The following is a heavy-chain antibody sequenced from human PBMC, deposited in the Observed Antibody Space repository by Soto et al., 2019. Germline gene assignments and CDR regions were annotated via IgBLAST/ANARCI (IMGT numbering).Heavy chain of an antibody. CDR2: MNPNSGNT. CDR3: ARIAAAGTAVDY. Sequence: VQLVQSGAEVKKPGASVKVSCKASGYTFTSYDINWVRQATGQGLEWMGWMNPNSGNTGYAQKFQVRVTITRNTAISTAYMELSSLRSEDTAVYYCARIAAAGTAVDYWGQGTLVTVSS. V-gene: IGHV1-8*01. CDR1: GYTFTSYD. D-gene: IGHD6-13*01. J-gene: IGHJ4*02.